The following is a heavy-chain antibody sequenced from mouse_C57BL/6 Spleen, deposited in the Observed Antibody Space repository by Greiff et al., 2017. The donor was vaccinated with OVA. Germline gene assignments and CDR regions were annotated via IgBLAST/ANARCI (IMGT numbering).Heavy chain of an antibody. D-gene: IGHD2-12*01. CDR1: GYTFTSYW. Sequence: VQLQQPGAELVMPGASVKLSCKASGYTFTSYWMHWVKQRPGQGLEWIGEIDPSDSYTNYNQKFKGKSTLTVDKSSSTAYMQLSSLTSEDSAVYYCARFAYDGAMDYWGQGTSVTVSS. V-gene: IGHV1-69*01. CDR3: ARFAYDGAMDY. CDR2: IDPSDSYT. J-gene: IGHJ4*01.